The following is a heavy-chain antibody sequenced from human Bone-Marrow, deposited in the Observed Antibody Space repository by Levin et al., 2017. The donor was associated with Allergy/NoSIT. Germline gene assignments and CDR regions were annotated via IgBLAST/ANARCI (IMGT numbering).Heavy chain of an antibody. J-gene: IGHJ4*02. Sequence: GGSLRLSCAASGFTFSGSAMHWVRQASGKGLEWVGRIRSKANSYATAYAASVKGRFTISRDDSKNTAYLQMNSLKTEDTAVYYCTRHVACSGGSCYGSWGQGTLVTVSS. CDR1: GFTFSGSA. CDR2: IRSKANSYAT. CDR3: TRHVACSGGSCYGS. D-gene: IGHD2-15*01. V-gene: IGHV3-73*01.